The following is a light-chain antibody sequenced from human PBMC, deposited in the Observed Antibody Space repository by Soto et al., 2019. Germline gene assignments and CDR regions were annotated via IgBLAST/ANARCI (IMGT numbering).Light chain of an antibody. CDR3: CSYAGSSTYYV. CDR2: EGS. Sequence: QSALTQPASVSGSPGQSITISCTGTSSDVGSYNLVSWYQQHPGKAPKRMIYEGSKRPSGVSNRFSGSKSGNTASLTISGLQAEDEADYYCCSYAGSSTYYVFGPGTKLTVL. J-gene: IGLJ1*01. CDR1: SSDVGSYNL. V-gene: IGLV2-23*01.